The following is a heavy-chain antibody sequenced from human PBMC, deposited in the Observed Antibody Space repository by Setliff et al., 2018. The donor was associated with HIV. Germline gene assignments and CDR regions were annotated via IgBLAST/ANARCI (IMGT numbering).Heavy chain of an antibody. CDR1: GYTFASYD. CDR2: MNPNSGNT. D-gene: IGHD2-2*01. Sequence: ASVKVSCKASGYTFASYDINWVRQATGQGLEWMGWMNPNSGNTGYAQKFQGRVTLTRNTSISTAHMELSSLRSEDTAVYYCARGRVQDIVVVPAAKGVRRGNWFDPWGQGTQVTVSS. J-gene: IGHJ5*02. CDR3: ARGRVQDIVVVPAAKGVRRGNWFDP. V-gene: IGHV1-8*03.